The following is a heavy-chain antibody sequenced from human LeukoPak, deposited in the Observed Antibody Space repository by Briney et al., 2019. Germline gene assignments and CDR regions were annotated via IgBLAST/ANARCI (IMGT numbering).Heavy chain of an antibody. J-gene: IGHJ5*02. V-gene: IGHV4-59*01. CDR1: GGSISSYY. Sequence: SETLSLNCTVSGGSISSYYWSWIRQPPGKGLEWIGYIYYSGGTNYNPSLKSRVTISVDTSKNQFSLKLSSVTAADTAVYYCASTPTSSGSYFWFDPWGQGTLVTVSS. CDR3: ASTPTSSGSYFWFDP. CDR2: IYYSGGT. D-gene: IGHD1-26*01.